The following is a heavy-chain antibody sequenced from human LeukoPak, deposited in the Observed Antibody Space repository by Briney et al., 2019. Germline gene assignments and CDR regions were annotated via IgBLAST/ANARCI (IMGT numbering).Heavy chain of an antibody. CDR2: ISAYNGNT. CDR3: ARDGAARPAEYFQH. CDR1: GYTFTSYG. V-gene: IGHV1-18*01. D-gene: IGHD6-6*01. Sequence: ASVKVSCKASGYTFTSYGISWVRQAPGQGLEWRGWISAYNGNTNYAQKLQGRVTMTTDTSTSTAYMELRSLRSDDTAVYYCARDGAARPAEYFQHWGQGTLVTVSS. J-gene: IGHJ1*01.